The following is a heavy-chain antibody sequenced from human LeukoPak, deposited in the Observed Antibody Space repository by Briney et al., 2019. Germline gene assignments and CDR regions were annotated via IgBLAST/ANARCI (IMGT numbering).Heavy chain of an antibody. CDR1: GFIFTVYW. J-gene: IGHJ4*02. CDR2: IKYDGIDK. V-gene: IGHV3-7*01. CDR3: ARDSGGGPLEALGFDY. Sequence: GGSLRLSCAASGFIFTVYWMNWVRQTPGKGLEWVAMIKYDGIDKQYLDSVKGRFTISRDNAKNSLYLQMNSLRAEDTAVYYCARDSGGGPLEALGFDYWGQGTLVTVSS. D-gene: IGHD3-16*01.